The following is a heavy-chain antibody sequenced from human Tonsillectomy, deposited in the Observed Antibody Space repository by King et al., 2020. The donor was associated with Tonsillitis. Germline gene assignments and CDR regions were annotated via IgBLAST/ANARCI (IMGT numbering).Heavy chain of an antibody. Sequence: QLVQSGAEVKKPGESLTISCKGSGYTFDTHWIGWVRQMPGKGLAWMGIIHPDDSDTRYSPSFQGQVTMSADKSILTAYLQWSSLKASDTAVYYCARQRRSIVASTDPFDIWGQGPLVTVSS. CDR3: ARQRRSIVASTDPFDI. CDR2: IHPDDSDT. J-gene: IGHJ3*02. CDR1: GYTFDTHW. D-gene: IGHD5-12*01. V-gene: IGHV5-51*01.